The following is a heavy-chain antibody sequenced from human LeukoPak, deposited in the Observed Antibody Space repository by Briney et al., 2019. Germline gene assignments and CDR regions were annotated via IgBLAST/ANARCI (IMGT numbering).Heavy chain of an antibody. CDR2: IYTSGST. Sequence: AETLSLSCAVSGGSISSYYRSWIRQPAGKGLEWIWRIYTSGSTNYNPSLQKRVTMSVDTYKNQFSLNLNSVTTADTAAYSYPRDLALPTNWGQGTLVTVSS. CDR1: GGSISSYY. D-gene: IGHD1-26*01. CDR3: PRDLALPTN. V-gene: IGHV4-4*07. J-gene: IGHJ4*02.